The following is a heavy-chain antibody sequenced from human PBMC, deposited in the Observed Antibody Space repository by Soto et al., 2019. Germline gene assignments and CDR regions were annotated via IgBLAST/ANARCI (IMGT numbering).Heavy chain of an antibody. J-gene: IGHJ4*02. Sequence: XVKVSCKASGYTFTNYGISWVRQAPGQGLQWMXWISYXNGNKNYAQKXXGRVTMTXXKSKSTAYMKLRSIRSDDTAVYYCARDKKYFDYWGQETLVTVSS. CDR3: ARDKKYFDY. V-gene: IGHV1-18*01. CDR1: GYTFTNYG. CDR2: ISYXNGNK.